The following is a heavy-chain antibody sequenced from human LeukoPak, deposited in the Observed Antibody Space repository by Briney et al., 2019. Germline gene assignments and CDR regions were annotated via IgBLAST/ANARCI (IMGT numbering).Heavy chain of an antibody. CDR3: ARGQQLVRHWFDP. D-gene: IGHD6-13*01. CDR1: GGSFSGYY. V-gene: IGHV4-34*01. Sequence: SETLSLTCAVYGGSFSGYYWSWIRQPPGRGLEWIGEINHSGSTNYNPSLKSRVTISVDTSKNQFSLKLSSVTAADTAVYYCARGQQLVRHWFDPWGQGTLVTVSS. CDR2: INHSGST. J-gene: IGHJ5*02.